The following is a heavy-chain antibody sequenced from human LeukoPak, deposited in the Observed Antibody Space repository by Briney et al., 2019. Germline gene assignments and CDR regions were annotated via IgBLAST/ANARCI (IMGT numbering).Heavy chain of an antibody. CDR3: ARLTYSYDSRKKIDY. J-gene: IGHJ4*02. V-gene: IGHV4-39*01. CDR2: IYYSGST. Sequence: SETLSLTCTVSGGSISSSSYYWGWIRQPPGKGLEWIGSIYYSGSTYYNPSLKSRVTISVDTSKNQFSLKLSSVTAADTAVYYCARLTYSYDSRKKIDYWGQGTLVTVSS. D-gene: IGHD3-22*01. CDR1: GGSISSSSYY.